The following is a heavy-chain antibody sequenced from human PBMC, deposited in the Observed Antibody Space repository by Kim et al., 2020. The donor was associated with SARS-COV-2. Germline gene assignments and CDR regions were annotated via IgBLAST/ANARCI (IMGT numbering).Heavy chain of an antibody. V-gene: IGHV3-7*01. CDR1: GFTFSSYW. CDR3: ARDSGSSHYYYYGMDV. D-gene: IGHD1-1*01. CDR2: IKQDGSEK. Sequence: GGSLRLSCAASGFTFSSYWMSWVRQAPGKGLEWVANIKQDGSEKYYVDSVKGRFTISRDNAKNSLYLQMNSLRAEDTAVYYCARDSGSSHYYYYGMDVWGQGTTVTVSS. J-gene: IGHJ6*02.